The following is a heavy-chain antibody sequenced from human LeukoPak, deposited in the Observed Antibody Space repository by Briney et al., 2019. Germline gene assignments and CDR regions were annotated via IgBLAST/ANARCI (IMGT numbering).Heavy chain of an antibody. CDR2: IYTSGST. Sequence: PSETLSLTCAVYGGSFSGYYWSWIRQPAGKGLEWIGRIYTSGSTNYNPSLKSRVTMSVDTSKNQFSLKLSSVTAADTAVYYCARERDIVVVPAAIPYYYYGMDVWGQGTTVTVSS. CDR1: GGSFSGYY. J-gene: IGHJ6*02. V-gene: IGHV4-4*07. D-gene: IGHD2-2*02. CDR3: ARERDIVVVPAAIPYYYYGMDV.